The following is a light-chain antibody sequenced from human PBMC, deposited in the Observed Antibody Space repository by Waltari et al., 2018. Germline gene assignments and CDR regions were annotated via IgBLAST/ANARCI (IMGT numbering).Light chain of an antibody. CDR2: TAS. CDR3: QQLNSFPIT. Sequence: DLQFTESPSFLSASVGDRVNITSRASQGISGFLAWYQQKPGKAPNLLIYTASTLQSGVPSRFSGSGSGTEFTLTISSLQPEDFATYYCQQLNSFPITFGQGTRLEIK. J-gene: IGKJ5*01. CDR1: QGISGF. V-gene: IGKV1-9*01.